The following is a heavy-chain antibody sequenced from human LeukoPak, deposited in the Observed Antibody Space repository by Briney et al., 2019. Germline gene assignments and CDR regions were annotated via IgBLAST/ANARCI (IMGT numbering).Heavy chain of an antibody. Sequence: GGSLRLSCAASGLTFSSYAMSWVRQAPGKGLEWVSTISGSGGTTYYADSVRGRFTISRDNSKNVLYLQVNSLRAEDTAVYSCAKDLDSYPYYFDYWGQGTLVTVSS. V-gene: IGHV3-23*01. CDR1: GLTFSSYA. J-gene: IGHJ4*02. D-gene: IGHD1-1*01. CDR3: AKDLDSYPYYFDY. CDR2: ISGSGGTT.